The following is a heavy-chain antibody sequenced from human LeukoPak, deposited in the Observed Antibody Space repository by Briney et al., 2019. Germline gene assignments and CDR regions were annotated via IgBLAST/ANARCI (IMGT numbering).Heavy chain of an antibody. Sequence: PGGSLRLSCVVSGFTFSESWMSWVRQAPGKGLGWVASLNLDGSDKYYVDSVKGRFTISRDNAKNSLYLQMDSLRVEDTAVYYCGKGKRYPDYWGQGTLVTVS. D-gene: IGHD1-1*01. CDR3: GKGKRYPDY. CDR2: LNLDGSDK. J-gene: IGHJ4*02. V-gene: IGHV3-7*03. CDR1: GFTFSESW.